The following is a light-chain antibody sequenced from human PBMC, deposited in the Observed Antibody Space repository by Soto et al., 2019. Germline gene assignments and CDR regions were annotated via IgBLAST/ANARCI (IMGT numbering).Light chain of an antibody. J-gene: IGKJ2*01. CDR1: QSVNSNF. CDR3: QQYGRSALMYT. Sequence: EIVLTQSPGTLSLSPGERATLSCRASQSVNSNFLAWYQQKPGQAPRLLIYGASTRAAGVTDRFSGSGSGTDFTLTITRLEPEDFAMYYCQQYGRSALMYTFGQGTKLGVK. V-gene: IGKV3-20*01. CDR2: GAS.